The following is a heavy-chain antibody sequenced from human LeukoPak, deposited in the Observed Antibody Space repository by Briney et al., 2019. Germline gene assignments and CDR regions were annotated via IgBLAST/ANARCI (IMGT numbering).Heavy chain of an antibody. CDR3: ASWEYYDFWSGYSVDDY. D-gene: IGHD3-3*01. J-gene: IGHJ4*02. Sequence: GGSLRLSCAASGFTFSDYYMSWIRQAPGKGLEWVSYISSSGSTIYYADSVKGRFTISRDNAKNSLYLQMNSLRAEDTAVYYCASWEYYDFWSGYSVDDYWGQGTLVTVSS. CDR1: GFTFSDYY. CDR2: ISSSGSTI. V-gene: IGHV3-11*04.